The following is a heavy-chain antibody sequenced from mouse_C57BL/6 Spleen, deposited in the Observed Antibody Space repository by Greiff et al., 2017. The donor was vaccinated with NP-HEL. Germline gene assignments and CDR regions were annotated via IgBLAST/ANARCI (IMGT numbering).Heavy chain of an antibody. CDR1: GYTFTSYW. V-gene: IGHV1-50*01. D-gene: IGHD1-1*01. J-gene: IGHJ2*01. CDR3: ARAHYGSSLYYFDY. Sequence: QVQLQQPGAELVKPGASVKLSCKASGYTFTSYWMQWVKQRPGQGLEWIGEIDPSDSYTNYNQKFKGKATLTVDTSSSTAYMQLSSLTSEDSAVYYCARAHYGSSLYYFDYWGQGTTLTGSS. CDR2: IDPSDSYT.